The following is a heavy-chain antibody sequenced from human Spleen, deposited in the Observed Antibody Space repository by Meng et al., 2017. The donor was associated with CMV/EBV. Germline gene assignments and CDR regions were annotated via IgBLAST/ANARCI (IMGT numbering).Heavy chain of an antibody. V-gene: IGHV4-61*01. CDR1: GGSVSSDFYH. CDR3: AGLIVGNGGRGH. J-gene: IGHJ4*02. CDR2: TVYGGST. Sequence: CIVSGGSVSSDFYHWNWIRQSPGKGLEWIGQTVYGGSTNYNPSIKSRLTISIDTSKNQFSLHLNSATAADTALYYCAGLIVGNGGRGHWGQGTLVTVSS. D-gene: IGHD2/OR15-2a*01.